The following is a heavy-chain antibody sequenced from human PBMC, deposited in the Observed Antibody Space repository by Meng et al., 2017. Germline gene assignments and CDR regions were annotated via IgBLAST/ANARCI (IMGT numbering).Heavy chain of an antibody. CDR2: IIPIFGTA. CDR3: AKQKGGTTLYYYYGMDV. V-gene: IGHV1-69*06. D-gene: IGHD1-14*01. J-gene: IGHJ6*02. CDR1: GGTFSSYA. Sequence: SVKVSCKASGGTFSSYAISWVRQAPGQGLEWMGGIIPIFGTANYAQKFQGRVTITADKSTSTAYMELGSLRSEDTAVYYCAKQKGGTTLYYYYGMDVWGQGTTVTVSS.